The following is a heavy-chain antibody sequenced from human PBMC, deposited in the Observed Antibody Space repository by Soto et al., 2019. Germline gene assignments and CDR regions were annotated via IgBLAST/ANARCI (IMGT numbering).Heavy chain of an antibody. Sequence: SETLSLTCTVSGGSISSGGYYWSWIRQHPGKGLEWIGYIYYSGSTYYNPSLKSRVTISVDTSKNQFSLKLSSVTAADTAVYYCAGYFGMTTVTTMDAAFDNWGQGTMVTVSS. J-gene: IGHJ3*02. D-gene: IGHD4-17*01. CDR2: IYYSGST. CDR3: AGYFGMTTVTTMDAAFDN. CDR1: GGSISSGGYY. V-gene: IGHV4-31*03.